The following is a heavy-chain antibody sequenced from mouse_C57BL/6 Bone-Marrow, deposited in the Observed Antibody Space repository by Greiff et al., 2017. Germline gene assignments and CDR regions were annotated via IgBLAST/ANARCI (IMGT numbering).Heavy chain of an antibody. CDR2: IDPSDSST. J-gene: IGHJ1*03. V-gene: IGHV1-50*01. CDR1: GYTFTSYW. Sequence: QVQLQQPGAELVKPGASVKLSCKASGYTFTSYWMQWVKQRPGQGLEWIGEIDPSDSSTNYNQKFKGKATLTVDTSSSTAYMQLSSLTSEDSAVYYCAREGYGPWYFDVWGTGTTVTVSS. CDR3: AREGYGPWYFDV. D-gene: IGHD1-1*01.